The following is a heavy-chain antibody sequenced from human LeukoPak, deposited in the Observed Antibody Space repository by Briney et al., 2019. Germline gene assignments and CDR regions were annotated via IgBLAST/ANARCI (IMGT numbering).Heavy chain of an antibody. CDR1: GFTFSSYS. D-gene: IGHD6-13*01. CDR2: ISSSSSYI. J-gene: IGHJ4*02. CDR3: AREAGSSSWTYDY. Sequence: GGPLRLSCAASGFTFSSYSMNWVRQAPGKGLEWVSSISSSSSYIYYADSVKGRFTISRDNAKNSLYLQMNSLRAEDTAVYYCAREAGSSSWTYDYWGQGTLVTVSS. V-gene: IGHV3-21*01.